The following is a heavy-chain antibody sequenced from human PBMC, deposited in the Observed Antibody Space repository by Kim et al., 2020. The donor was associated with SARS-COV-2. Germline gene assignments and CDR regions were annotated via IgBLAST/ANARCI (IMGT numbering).Heavy chain of an antibody. Sequence: SETLSLTCTVSGGSISFYYWSWIRQPPGKGLEWVGYIYYSGSTNYNPSLKSRVSISLDTSKNQFSLKLTSVTAADTAVYYCARRAEYYDSSGSRGNYYHYYYMDVWGTGTTVTVSS. J-gene: IGHJ6*03. CDR2: IYYSGST. CDR1: GGSISFYY. D-gene: IGHD3-22*01. V-gene: IGHV4-59*08. CDR3: ARRAEYYDSSGSRGNYYHYYYMDV.